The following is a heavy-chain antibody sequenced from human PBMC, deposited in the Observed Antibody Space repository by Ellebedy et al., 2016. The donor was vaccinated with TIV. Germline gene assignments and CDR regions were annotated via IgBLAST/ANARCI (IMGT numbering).Heavy chain of an antibody. D-gene: IGHD6-13*01. V-gene: IGHV1-18*01. J-gene: IGHJ4*02. CDR2: ISAYNGNT. Sequence: ASVKVSCXASGYTFTSYGISWVRQAPGQGLEWMGWISAYNGNTNYAQKLQGRVTMTTDTSTSTAYMELRSLRSDDTAVYYCARDKSSGIAAAGYDYWGQGTLVTVSS. CDR1: GYTFTSYG. CDR3: ARDKSSGIAAAGYDY.